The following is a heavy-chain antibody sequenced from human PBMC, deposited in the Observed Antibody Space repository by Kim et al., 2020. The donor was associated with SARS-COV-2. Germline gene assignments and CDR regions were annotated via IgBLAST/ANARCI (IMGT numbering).Heavy chain of an antibody. CDR3: ASSTPYSGLFDP. CDR1: GYTFTSYG. CDR2: ISAYNGNT. D-gene: IGHD6-6*01. Sequence: ASVRVSCKASGYTFTSYGISWVRQAPGQGLEWMGWISAYNGNTNYAQKLQGRVTMTTDTSTSTAYMELRSLRSDDTAVYYCASSTPYSGLFDPWGQGTLVTVSS. V-gene: IGHV1-18*04. J-gene: IGHJ5*02.